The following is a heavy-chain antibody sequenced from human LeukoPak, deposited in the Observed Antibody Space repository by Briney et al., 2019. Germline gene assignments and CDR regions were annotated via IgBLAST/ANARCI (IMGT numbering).Heavy chain of an antibody. D-gene: IGHD5-18*01. V-gene: IGHV1-18*01. Sequence: ASVKVSCKASSYTFTSYAIGWVRQAPGQGLEWMGWISGYNGNTKYAQKVQGRVTMTTDTSTSTAYMELRSLRSDDTAVYYCARGYSYGSDYYYGMDVWGQGTTVTVSS. J-gene: IGHJ6*02. CDR2: ISGYNGNT. CDR3: ARGYSYGSDYYYGMDV. CDR1: SYTFTSYA.